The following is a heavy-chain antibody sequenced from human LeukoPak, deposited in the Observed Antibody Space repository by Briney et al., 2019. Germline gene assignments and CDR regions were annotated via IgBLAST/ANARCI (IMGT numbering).Heavy chain of an antibody. Sequence: PSETLSLTCAVYGGSFSGYYWSWIRQPPGKGLEWIGEINHSGSTNYNPSLKSRVTISVDTSKNQFSLKLSSVTAADTAVYYCARLSTMVRGVYYYYMDVWGKGTTVTVSS. CDR1: GGSFSGYY. CDR3: ARLSTMVRGVYYYYMDV. D-gene: IGHD3-10*01. J-gene: IGHJ6*03. V-gene: IGHV4-34*01. CDR2: INHSGST.